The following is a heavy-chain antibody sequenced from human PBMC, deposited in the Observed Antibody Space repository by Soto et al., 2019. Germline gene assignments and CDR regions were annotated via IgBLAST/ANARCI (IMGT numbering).Heavy chain of an antibody. CDR2: SIPIFRTP. Sequence: QVQLVQSGAEVKKPGSSVKVSCKASGGTFNTFAISWVRQAPGQGFEWLGGSIPIFRTPDYAQKFQGRVTIIADESASTGNVGRSRLRSEDTAVYYCARDKERHRLGGNYYSAMDIWGQGTTVTVSS. D-gene: IGHD5-12*01. CDR1: GGTFNTFA. V-gene: IGHV1-69*12. CDR3: ARDKERHRLGGNYYSAMDI. J-gene: IGHJ6*02.